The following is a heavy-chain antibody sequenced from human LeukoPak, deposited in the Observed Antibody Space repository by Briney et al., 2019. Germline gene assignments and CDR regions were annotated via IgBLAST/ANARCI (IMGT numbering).Heavy chain of an antibody. CDR3: ASSPYYYDSSGYYLSY. CDR2: MNPNSGNT. D-gene: IGHD3-22*01. CDR1: GYTFTSYD. V-gene: IGHV1-8*01. J-gene: IGHJ4*02. Sequence: ASVKVSCKASGYTFTSYDINWVRQATGQGLEWMGWMNPNSGNTGYAQKFQGRVTMTRNTSISTAYMELSSLRSEDTAVYYCASSPYYYDSSGYYLSYWGQGTLVTVSS.